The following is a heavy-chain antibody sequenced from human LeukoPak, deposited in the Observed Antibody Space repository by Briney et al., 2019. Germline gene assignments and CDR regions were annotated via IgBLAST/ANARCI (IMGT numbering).Heavy chain of an antibody. V-gene: IGHV1-69*13. Sequence: ASVKVSCKASGGTFSSYAISWVRQAPGQGLEWMGGIIPIYGTVNYAQKFQGRVTITADESTSTAYMKLTSLRSEDTAVYYCMMVVDYYYYGMDVWGQGTTVTVSS. CDR2: IIPIYGTV. CDR3: MMVVDYYYYGMDV. J-gene: IGHJ6*02. CDR1: GGTFSSYA. D-gene: IGHD3-22*01.